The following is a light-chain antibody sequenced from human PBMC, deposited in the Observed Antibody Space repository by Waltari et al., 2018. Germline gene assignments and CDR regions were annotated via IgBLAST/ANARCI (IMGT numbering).Light chain of an antibody. CDR3: QSYDTSRSVV. V-gene: IGLV1-40*01. Sequence: QSVLTQPPSVSGAPGQRVTISCTGGGSNIGAGYDVHWYRQLPGKAPELLIYGVNNRPSGVPDRFFGSLSGTSASLAITGLQAEDEADYYCQSYDTSRSVVFGGGTKLTV. CDR1: GSNIGAGYD. CDR2: GVN. J-gene: IGLJ2*01.